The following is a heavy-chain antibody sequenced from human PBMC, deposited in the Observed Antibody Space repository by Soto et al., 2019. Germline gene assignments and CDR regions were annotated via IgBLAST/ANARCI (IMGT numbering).Heavy chain of an antibody. CDR3: TRGPPRVQWFDP. CDR1: VGAVSSGTYY. Sequence: ETLSLTCTVSVGAVSSGTYYWSWIRQPPGKGLEWIGHIYFTGSTNYNPSLKSRVTMSLDTSRNQFSLKLSSVTAADTAVYYCTRGPPRVQWFDPWGLGTLVTVSS. J-gene: IGHJ5*02. CDR2: IYFTGST. V-gene: IGHV4-61*01.